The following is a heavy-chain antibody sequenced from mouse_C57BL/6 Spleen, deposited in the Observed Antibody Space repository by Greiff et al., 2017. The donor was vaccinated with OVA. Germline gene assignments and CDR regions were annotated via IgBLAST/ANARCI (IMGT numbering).Heavy chain of an antibody. CDR2: IWRGGST. Sequence: QVQLQQSGPGLVQPSQSLSITCTVSGFSLTSYGVHWVLQSPGKGLEWLGVIWRGGSTDYNAAFMSRLSITKDNSKSQVFFKMNSLQADDTAIYYCALITTVVATDYAMDYWGQGTSVTVSS. CDR1: GFSLTSYG. CDR3: ALITTVVATDYAMDY. D-gene: IGHD1-1*01. J-gene: IGHJ4*01. V-gene: IGHV2-5*01.